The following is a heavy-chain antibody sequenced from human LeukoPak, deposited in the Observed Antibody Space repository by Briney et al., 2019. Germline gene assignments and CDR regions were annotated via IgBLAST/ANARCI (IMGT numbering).Heavy chain of an antibody. D-gene: IGHD3-22*01. CDR3: ARGGYYYDSSGPGPFDI. J-gene: IGHJ3*02. V-gene: IGHV1-18*01. CDR2: ISAYNANT. Sequence: ASVKVSCKASGYTFISYAISWVRQAPGQGLEWMGWISAYNANTNYAQKVQGRVTMTTDTSTSTAYMELRSLRSDDTAVYYCARGGYYYDSSGPGPFDIWGQGTMVTVSS. CDR1: GYTFISYA.